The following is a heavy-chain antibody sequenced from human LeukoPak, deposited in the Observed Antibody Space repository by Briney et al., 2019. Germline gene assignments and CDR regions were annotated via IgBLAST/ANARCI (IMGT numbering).Heavy chain of an antibody. CDR3: PSPTNDFWSGYPPGWFDP. V-gene: IGHV3-23*01. CDR1: GVTFSSYV. CDR2: ISGSGGST. D-gene: IGHD3-3*01. J-gene: IGHJ5*02. Sequence: GASPRLSCAASGVTFSSYVLCWVRQAPRKGLVWVLAISGSGGSTYHAASVEGRFTISRDNSKNTLLLQMNTLRAEVTAVYYWPSPTNDFWSGYPPGWFDPWGQGTLVTVSS.